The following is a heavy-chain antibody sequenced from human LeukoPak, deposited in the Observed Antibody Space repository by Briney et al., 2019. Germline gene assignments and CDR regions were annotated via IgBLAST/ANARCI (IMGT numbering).Heavy chain of an antibody. CDR1: GGSISSSSYY. D-gene: IGHD3-22*01. CDR2: IYYSGST. CDR3: ARADDSSGDAFDI. V-gene: IGHV4-39*07. Sequence: SETLSLTCTVSGGSISSSSYYWGWIRQPPGKGLEWIGSIYYSGSTYYNPSLKSRVTISVDTSKNQFSLKLSSVTAADTAVYYCARADDSSGDAFDIWGQGTMVTVSS. J-gene: IGHJ3*02.